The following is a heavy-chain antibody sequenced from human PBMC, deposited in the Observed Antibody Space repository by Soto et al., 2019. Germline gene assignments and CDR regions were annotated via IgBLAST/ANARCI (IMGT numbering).Heavy chain of an antibody. CDR1: GFSFSSYA. Sequence: QVQLVEYGGGVVQPGTSLRFSCIASGFSFSSYAMHWVRQAPGKGLEWVAVIWYDGSTTDYAESVEGRFTVYRDNSKNTLFLQMGSLRGEDTAIYYCARGAANTWLDYWGQRTLGTVSS. CDR3: ARGAANTWLDY. V-gene: IGHV3-33*01. D-gene: IGHD1-26*01. CDR2: IWYDGSTT. J-gene: IGHJ4*02.